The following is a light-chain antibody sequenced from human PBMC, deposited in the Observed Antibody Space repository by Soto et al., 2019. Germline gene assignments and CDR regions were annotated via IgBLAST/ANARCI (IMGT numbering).Light chain of an antibody. CDR2: DAS. CDR1: QTISSW. Sequence: DIQMTQSPSTLSASVGDRVTITCRASQTISSWLAWYQQKPGTAPKLLIYDASTLESGVPSRFSGSGSGTGFTLTISSLQPDDFATYCCQQYNTYSWTFGQGTKVDIK. CDR3: QQYNTYSWT. J-gene: IGKJ1*01. V-gene: IGKV1-5*01.